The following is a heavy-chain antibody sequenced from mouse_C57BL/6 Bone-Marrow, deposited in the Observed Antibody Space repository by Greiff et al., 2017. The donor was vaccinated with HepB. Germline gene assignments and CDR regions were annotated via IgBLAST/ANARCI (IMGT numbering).Heavy chain of an antibody. CDR2: IYPGDGDT. CDR3: ARGGSNYVHWYFDV. CDR1: GYAFSSSW. D-gene: IGHD2-5*01. J-gene: IGHJ1*03. V-gene: IGHV1-82*01. Sequence: VKLQQSGPELVKPGASVKISCKASGYAFSSSWMNWVKQRPGKGLEWIGRIYPGDGDTNYNGKFKGKATLTADKSSSTAYMQLSSLTSEDSAVYFCARGGSNYVHWYFDVWGTGTTVTVSS.